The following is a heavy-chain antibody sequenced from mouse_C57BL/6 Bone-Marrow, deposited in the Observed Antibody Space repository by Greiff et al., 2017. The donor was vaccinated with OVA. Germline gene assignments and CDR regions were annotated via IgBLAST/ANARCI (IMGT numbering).Heavy chain of an antibody. Sequence: VQLQESGAELARPGASVKLSCKASGYTFTSYGISWVKQRTGQGLEWIGEIYPRSGKTYYNEKFKGKATLTADKSSSTAYMELRSLTSEDSAVYFCARSGFDYWGQGTTLTVSS. D-gene: IGHD1-3*01. CDR1: GYTFTSYG. J-gene: IGHJ2*01. CDR3: ARSGFDY. V-gene: IGHV1-81*01. CDR2: IYPRSGKT.